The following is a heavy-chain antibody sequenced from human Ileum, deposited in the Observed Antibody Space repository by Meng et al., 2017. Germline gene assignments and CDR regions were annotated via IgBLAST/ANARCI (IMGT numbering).Heavy chain of an antibody. CDR1: GFTFSSYW. V-gene: IGHV3-7*01. CDR3: ARGGHYYGNF. D-gene: IGHD3-10*01. CDR2: IKEDETEK. Sequence: GESLKISCAASGFTFSSYWMSWVRQAPGKGLEWVANIKEDETEKNYVDSVKGRFTVSRDNAKNSLYLQMNSLRVEDTAVYYCARGGHYYGNFWDQGTLVTVSS. J-gene: IGHJ4*02.